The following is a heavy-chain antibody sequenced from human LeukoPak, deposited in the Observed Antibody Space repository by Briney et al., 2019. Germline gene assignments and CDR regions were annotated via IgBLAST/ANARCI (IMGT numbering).Heavy chain of an antibody. Sequence: GASVTVSCTASGCTFTSYGSSWVRQAPGQGLEWMGWISAYNGNTNYAQKLQGRVTMTTDTSTSTAYMELRSLRSDDTAVYYCARIVVPAASNYYYGMDVWGQGTTVTVSS. V-gene: IGHV1-18*01. D-gene: IGHD2-2*01. CDR1: GCTFTSYG. CDR3: ARIVVPAASNYYYGMDV. CDR2: ISAYNGNT. J-gene: IGHJ6*02.